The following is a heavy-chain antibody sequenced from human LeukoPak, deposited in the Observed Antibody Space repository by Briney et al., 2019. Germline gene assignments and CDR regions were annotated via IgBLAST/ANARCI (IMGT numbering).Heavy chain of an antibody. D-gene: IGHD6-6*01. CDR3: ARLIVGSSSTGWFDP. V-gene: IGHV1-69*02. J-gene: IGHJ5*02. Sequence: SVKVSCKASGGTFSSYTISWVRQAPGQGLEWMGRIIPILGIANYAQKFQGRVTITADKSISTAYLQWSSLKASDTAIYYCARLIVGSSSTGWFDPWGQGTLVTVSS. CDR1: GGTFSSYT. CDR2: IIPILGIA.